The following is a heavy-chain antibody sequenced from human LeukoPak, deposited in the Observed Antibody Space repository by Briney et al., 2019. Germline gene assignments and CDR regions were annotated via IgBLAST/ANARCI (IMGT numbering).Heavy chain of an antibody. Sequence: GASVKVSCKASGYTFTCYGISWVRQAPGQGLEWMGWISAYNGNTNYAQKLQGRVTMTTDTSTSTAYMELRSLRSDDTAVYYCARRPIVGATRGFDPWCQGTLVTVSS. V-gene: IGHV1-18*01. D-gene: IGHD1-26*01. CDR1: GYTFTCYG. J-gene: IGHJ5*02. CDR2: ISAYNGNT. CDR3: ARRPIVGATRGFDP.